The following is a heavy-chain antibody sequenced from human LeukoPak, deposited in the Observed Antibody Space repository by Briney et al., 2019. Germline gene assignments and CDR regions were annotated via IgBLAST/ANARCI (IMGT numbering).Heavy chain of an antibody. D-gene: IGHD5-12*01. CDR3: ARVEGGSGYNPPNY. CDR1: GFTFNNYG. V-gene: IGHV3-33*01. Sequence: TGGSLRLSCAASGFTFNNYGMHWVRQAPGKGLGWVAVIWFDGSEKYYADSVKGRFTISRDNSKNTLYLQINSLRAEDTAVYYCARVEGGSGYNPPNYWGQGTLVTVSS. CDR2: IWFDGSEK. J-gene: IGHJ4*02.